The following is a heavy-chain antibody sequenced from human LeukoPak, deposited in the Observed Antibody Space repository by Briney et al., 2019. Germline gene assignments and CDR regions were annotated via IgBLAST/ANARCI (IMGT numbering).Heavy chain of an antibody. CDR2: INWDGGST. V-gene: IGHV3-43*01. J-gene: IGHJ4*02. CDR3: ARESGKFDY. CDR1: GFTFDDYS. Sequence: PGGSLRLSCAASGFTFDDYSMHWVRQGPGKGLEWVSLINWDGGSTNYADSVKGRFTISRDNSIRSLYLQMNSLRTEDTAMYYCARESGKFDYWGQGTLVAVSS.